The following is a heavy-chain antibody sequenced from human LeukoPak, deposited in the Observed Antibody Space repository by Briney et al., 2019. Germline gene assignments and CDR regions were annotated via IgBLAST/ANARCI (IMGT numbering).Heavy chain of an antibody. Sequence: PGGSLRLSCAASGFTFSSYAIHWVRQAPGKGLEWVAVISFDGTHDFYADSVKGRFTISRDNSKNTLYLQMNSLRADDTAVYYCARAGDGYIHDAFDIWGQGTMVTVSS. J-gene: IGHJ3*02. V-gene: IGHV3-30*04. CDR2: ISFDGTHD. D-gene: IGHD5-24*01. CDR3: ARAGDGYIHDAFDI. CDR1: GFTFSSYA.